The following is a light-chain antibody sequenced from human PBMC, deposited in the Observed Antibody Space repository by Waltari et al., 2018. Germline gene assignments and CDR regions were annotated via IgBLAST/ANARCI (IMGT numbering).Light chain of an antibody. J-gene: IGLJ1*01. CDR3: SSHTSSDTLV. V-gene: IGLV2-14*01. Sequence: QSALTQPASVSGSPGQSITISCTGTSSDVGGYNYVSWYQHHPGKAPKLMFYEGSNRPAGVASPFSGAKAATTASLTRSGLQPEDEADYYCSSHTSSDTLVFGTGTKVSVL. CDR1: SSDVGGYNY. CDR2: EGS.